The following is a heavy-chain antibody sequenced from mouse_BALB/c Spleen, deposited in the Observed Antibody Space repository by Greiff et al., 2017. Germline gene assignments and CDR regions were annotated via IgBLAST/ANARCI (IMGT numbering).Heavy chain of an antibody. Sequence: VQLQQSGAELVRPGVSVKISCKGSGYTFTDYAMHWVKQSHAKSLEWIGVISTYYGDASYNQKFKGKATMTVDKSSSTAYMELARLTSEDSAIYYCARPHYYGSSRYWYFEVWGAGTTVTVSS. V-gene: IGHV1S137*01. J-gene: IGHJ1*01. CDR3: ARPHYYGSSRYWYFEV. CDR2: ISTYYGDA. CDR1: GYTFTDYA. D-gene: IGHD1-1*01.